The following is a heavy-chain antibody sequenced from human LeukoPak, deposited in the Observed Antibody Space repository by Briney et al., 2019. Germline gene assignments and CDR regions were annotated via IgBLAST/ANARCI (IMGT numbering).Heavy chain of an antibody. CDR1: GGSISSSSYY. V-gene: IGHV4-39*01. D-gene: IGHD2-2*01. CDR3: ARQLGILIVVVPAALSWFDP. Sequence: SETLSLTCTVSGGSISSSSYYWGWIRQPPGKGLEWIGSIHYSGSTYYNPSLKSRVTISVDTSKNQFSLKLSSVTAADTAVYYCARQLGILIVVVPAALSWFDPWGQGTLVTVSS. J-gene: IGHJ5*02. CDR2: IHYSGST.